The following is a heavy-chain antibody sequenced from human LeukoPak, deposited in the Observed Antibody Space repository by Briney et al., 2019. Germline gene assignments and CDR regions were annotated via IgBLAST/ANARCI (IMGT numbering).Heavy chain of an antibody. Sequence: PGGSLRLSCAASGFTVSINYMTWVRQAPGTGLEWVSVIYGGGGTYYADSVKGRFTVSRDNSKNTLYLQMNSLRAEDTAVYYCAKGVAVASPYYFDYWGQGTLVTVSS. V-gene: IGHV3-53*01. CDR2: IYGGGGT. CDR3: AKGVAVASPYYFDY. D-gene: IGHD6-19*01. CDR1: GFTVSINY. J-gene: IGHJ4*02.